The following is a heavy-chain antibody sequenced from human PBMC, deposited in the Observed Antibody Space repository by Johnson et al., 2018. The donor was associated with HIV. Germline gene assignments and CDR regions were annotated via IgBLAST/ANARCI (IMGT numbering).Heavy chain of an antibody. CDR1: GFTFSSYA. Sequence: VQLVESGGDVVQPGKSLRLSCAASGFTFSSYAMHWVRQAPVKGLEWVAVISYDGSNKYYADSVKGRFTISRDDSKNTLHLQMSSLKTEDTDLYYCTTITRSYYYDSSGYLYDAFDFWGQGTMVTVSS. CDR3: TTITRSYYYDSSGYLYDAFDF. D-gene: IGHD3-22*01. J-gene: IGHJ3*01. V-gene: IGHV3-30*04. CDR2: ISYDGSNK.